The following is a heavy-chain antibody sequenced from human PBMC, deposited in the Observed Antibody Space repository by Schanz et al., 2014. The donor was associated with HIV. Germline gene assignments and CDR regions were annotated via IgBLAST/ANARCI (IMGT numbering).Heavy chain of an antibody. J-gene: IGHJ4*02. V-gene: IGHV3-30*18. D-gene: IGHD5-12*01. CDR1: GFTFSSYG. CDR3: AKDLGGFSAYEAYTSGRGY. CDR2: ISYDGTNE. Sequence: QVQLVESGGGVVQPGRSLRLSCAAFGFTFSSYGMHWVRQAPGKGLEWVAVISYDGTNEYYADSVKGRFTVSRDNSKNTLYLQMNSLRAEDTAVYYCAKDLGGFSAYEAYTSGRGYWGQGTLVIVSS.